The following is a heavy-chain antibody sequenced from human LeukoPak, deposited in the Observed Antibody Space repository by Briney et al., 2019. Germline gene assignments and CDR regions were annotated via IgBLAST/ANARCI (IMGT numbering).Heavy chain of an antibody. CDR1: GGSISSYY. Sequence: PSETLSLTCTVSGGSISSYYWSWIRQPPGKGLEWIGYIYYSGSTNYNPSLKSRVTISVDTSKNQFSLKLSSVTAADTAVYYCAKDFGEPKKVYNWFDPWGQGTLVTVSS. D-gene: IGHD3-10*01. V-gene: IGHV4-59*12. J-gene: IGHJ5*02. CDR3: AKDFGEPKKVYNWFDP. CDR2: IYYSGST.